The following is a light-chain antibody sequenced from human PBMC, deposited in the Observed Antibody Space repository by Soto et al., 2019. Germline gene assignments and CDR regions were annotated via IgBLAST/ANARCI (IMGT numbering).Light chain of an antibody. J-gene: IGKJ4*01. Sequence: EIVLTQSPGTLSLSPGEGATLSCRASQSVSSYLAWLQQKPGQAPRLLIYDASNRATGIPARFSGSGSGTDFTLTISNLEPEDFAVYYCRQRSNWPLTFGGGTKVDIK. CDR1: QSVSSY. V-gene: IGKV3-11*01. CDR3: RQRSNWPLT. CDR2: DAS.